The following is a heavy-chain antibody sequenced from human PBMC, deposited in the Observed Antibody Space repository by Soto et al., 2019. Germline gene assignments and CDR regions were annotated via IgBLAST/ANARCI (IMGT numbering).Heavy chain of an antibody. CDR2: ISYDGSNK. J-gene: IGHJ4*02. Sequence: PGGSLRLSCAASGFTFSSYAMHWVRQAPGKGLEWVAVISYDGSNKYYADSVKGRFTISRDNSKNTLYLQMNSLRAEDTAVYYCARVPAPSSCFDYWGQGTLVTVSS. CDR1: GFTFSSYA. V-gene: IGHV3-30-3*01. CDR3: ARVPAPSSCFDY.